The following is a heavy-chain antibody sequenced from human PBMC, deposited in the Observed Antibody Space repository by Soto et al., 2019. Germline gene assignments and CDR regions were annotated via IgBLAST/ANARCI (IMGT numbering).Heavy chain of an antibody. CDR1: GGSISSYY. CDR2: IYYSGST. Sequence: SETLSLTCTVSGGSISSYYWSWIRQPPGKGLEWIGYIYYSGSTYYNPSLKSRVTISVDTSKNQFSLKLSSVTAADTAVYYCARHAGTTVTYFDYWGQGTLVTVSS. D-gene: IGHD4-17*01. V-gene: IGHV4-59*04. J-gene: IGHJ4*02. CDR3: ARHAGTTVTYFDY.